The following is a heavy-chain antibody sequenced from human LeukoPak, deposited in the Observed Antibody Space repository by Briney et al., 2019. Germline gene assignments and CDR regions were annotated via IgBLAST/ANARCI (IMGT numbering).Heavy chain of an antibody. J-gene: IGHJ5*02. Sequence: GGSLRLSCAASGFSFSSYVMHWVRQAPGKGLEYVSAISSNGGETYYADSVKGRFTISRDNSKNTLYLQMNYLRAEDTAVYYCAKDPTSVGGRHDWLLDSWGQGTLVTVSS. V-gene: IGHV3-64*04. D-gene: IGHD3-9*01. CDR2: ISSNGGET. CDR1: GFSFSSYV. CDR3: AKDPTSVGGRHDWLLDS.